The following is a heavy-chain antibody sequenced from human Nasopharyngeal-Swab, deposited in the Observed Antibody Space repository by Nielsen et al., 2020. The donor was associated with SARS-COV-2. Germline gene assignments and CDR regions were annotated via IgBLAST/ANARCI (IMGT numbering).Heavy chain of an antibody. CDR1: GYTFTGYY. V-gene: IGHV1-2*06. D-gene: IGHD6-19*01. J-gene: IGHJ6*02. Sequence: ASVKVSCKASGYTFTGYYMHWVRQAPGQGLEWMGRINPNSGGTNYAQKFQGRVTMTRDTSISTAYMELSRLRSDDTAVYYCARVRGQQWLVSNYYGMDVWGQGTTVTVSS. CDR3: ARVRGQQWLVSNYYGMDV. CDR2: INPNSGGT.